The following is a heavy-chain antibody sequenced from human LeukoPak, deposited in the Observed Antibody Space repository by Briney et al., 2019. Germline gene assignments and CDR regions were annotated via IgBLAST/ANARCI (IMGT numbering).Heavy chain of an antibody. D-gene: IGHD1-26*01. J-gene: IGHJ1*01. V-gene: IGHV1-24*01. CDR1: GYTLTELS. CDR2: FDPEDGET. CDR3: VTETSSGSYPEYFQH. Sequence: GASVKVSCKVSGYTLTELSMHWVRQAPGKGLEWMGGFDPEDGETIYAQKFQGRVTMTEDTSTDTAYMELSSLRSEDTAVYYCVTETSSGSYPEYFQHWGQGTLVTVSS.